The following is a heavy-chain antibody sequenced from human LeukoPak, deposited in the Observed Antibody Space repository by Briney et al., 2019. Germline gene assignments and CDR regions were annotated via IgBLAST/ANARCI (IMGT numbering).Heavy chain of an antibody. V-gene: IGHV3-7*03. CDR3: AREYKYSNSWVFDH. CDR1: TFTFSSYW. CDR2: IKQDGSEK. J-gene: IGHJ4*02. D-gene: IGHD6-13*01. Sequence: GGSLRLSCAASTFTFSSYWMSWVRQAPGKGLEWVANIKQDGSEKYYVDSVKGRFTISRDNAKNSLYLQMNSLRAEDTAVYYCAREYKYSNSWVFDHWGQGTLVTVSS.